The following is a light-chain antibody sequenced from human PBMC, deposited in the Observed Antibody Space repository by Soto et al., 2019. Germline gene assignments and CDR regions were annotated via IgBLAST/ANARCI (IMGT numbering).Light chain of an antibody. J-gene: IGKJ1*01. CDR2: GAS. CDR3: QQYGTSPRT. CDR1: QSVSSNF. V-gene: IGKV3-20*01. Sequence: EIVLTQSPGTLSLSPGERATLSCRASQSVSSNFLAWYQQKPGQAPRLLIYGASNRAPGIPVRFSGSGSGTDFTLTISRLEPEDFAVYYWQQYGTSPRTFGQGTKVEIK.